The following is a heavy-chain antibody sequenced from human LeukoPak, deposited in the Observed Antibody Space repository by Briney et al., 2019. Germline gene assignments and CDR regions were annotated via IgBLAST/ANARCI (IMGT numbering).Heavy chain of an antibody. J-gene: IGHJ6*02. Sequence: PSETLSLTCTVSGGSISSYYWSWIRQPPGKGLEWIGYIYYSGSTNYNPSLKSRVTISVDTSKNQFSLKLSSVTAADTVVYYCARDNAPRGYRAYYYYGMDVWGQGTTVTVSS. CDR3: ARDNAPRGYRAYYYYGMDV. V-gene: IGHV4-59*01. CDR1: GGSISSYY. CDR2: IYYSGST. D-gene: IGHD3-22*01.